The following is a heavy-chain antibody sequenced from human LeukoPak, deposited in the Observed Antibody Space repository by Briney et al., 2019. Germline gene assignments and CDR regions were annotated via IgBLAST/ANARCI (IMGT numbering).Heavy chain of an antibody. V-gene: IGHV3-23*01. J-gene: IGHJ4*02. Sequence: GGSLRLSCAASGFSLSSYAMSWVRQAPGKGLEWVSAISSSDDGTYHAGSVRGRFTISRDSSKNTLYLQMNDLRTEDAAIYYCAKAPVTSCRGAFCYPLDSWGQGTLVTVSS. CDR3: AKAPVTSCRGAFCYPLDS. CDR1: GFSLSSYA. D-gene: IGHD2-15*01. CDR2: ISSSDDGT.